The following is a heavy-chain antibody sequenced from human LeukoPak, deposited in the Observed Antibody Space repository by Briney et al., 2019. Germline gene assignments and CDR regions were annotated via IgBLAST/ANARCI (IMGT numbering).Heavy chain of an antibody. V-gene: IGHV3-7*01. D-gene: IGHD3-16*01. Sequence: GGSLRLSCVATGFIFTDHWMSWVRQAPGKGLDWRANIKEDESARVYADSVRGRFTISRDNAKNSVYLEMNNLRVEDTAVYYCARAVDVADYWGRGTLVSVSS. CDR1: GFIFTDHW. CDR2: IKEDESAR. CDR3: ARAVDVADY. J-gene: IGHJ4*02.